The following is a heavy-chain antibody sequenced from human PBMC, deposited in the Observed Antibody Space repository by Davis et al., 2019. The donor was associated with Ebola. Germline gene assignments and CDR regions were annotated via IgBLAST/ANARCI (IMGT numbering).Heavy chain of an antibody. D-gene: IGHD3-10*01. Sequence: GGSLRLSCAASGFTFSTYNMDWVRQAPGKGLEWVANIGSATHYADSVKGRFTISRDNAKNSLYLQMNSLRDEDTAVYYCVRQWFGETDWGQGTLVTVSS. J-gene: IGHJ4*02. CDR2: IGSAT. CDR1: GFTFSTYN. CDR3: VRQWFGETD. V-gene: IGHV3-48*02.